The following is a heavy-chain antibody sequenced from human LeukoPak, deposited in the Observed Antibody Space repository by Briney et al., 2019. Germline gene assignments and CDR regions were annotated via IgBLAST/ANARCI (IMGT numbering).Heavy chain of an antibody. Sequence: GGSLRLSCAASGFTFSSNWMHWVRQAPGKGLVWVSLIKPDGSSPNYADSVEGRFTISRDNAKNTLYLQMNSLRAEDTAVYYCVPADKQWGQGTLVTVSS. J-gene: IGHJ4*02. V-gene: IGHV3-74*01. CDR2: IKPDGSSP. D-gene: IGHD6-13*01. CDR3: VPADKQ. CDR1: GFTFSSNW.